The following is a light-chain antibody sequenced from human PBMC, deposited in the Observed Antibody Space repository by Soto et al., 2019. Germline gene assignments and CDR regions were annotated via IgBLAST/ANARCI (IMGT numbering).Light chain of an antibody. CDR2: AAS. V-gene: IGKV3-20*01. CDR3: QQYGTSPPYT. Sequence: EVMLTQSPGTLSLSPGDRATLSCRASQSVNSNFLAWYQHKPGPAPRLLIYAASSRATGVPDRFSGSGSGSEFTLTVSRLEPEDLGVYYCQQYGTSPPYTFGQGTKLEMK. J-gene: IGKJ2*01. CDR1: QSVNSNF.